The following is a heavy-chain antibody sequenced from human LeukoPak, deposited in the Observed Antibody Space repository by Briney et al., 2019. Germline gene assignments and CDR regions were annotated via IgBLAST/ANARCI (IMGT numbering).Heavy chain of an antibody. CDR2: IYYSGST. J-gene: IGHJ4*02. D-gene: IGHD4-17*01. CDR3: ARQGWGDYVWDY. CDR1: GGSISSGGYY. V-gene: IGHV4-31*03. Sequence: SETLSLTCTVSGGSISSGGYYWSWIRQHPGKGLEWIGYIYYSGSTYYNPSLKSRVTISVDTSKNQFSLKLSSVTAADTAVYYCARQGWGDYVWDYWGQGTLVTVSS.